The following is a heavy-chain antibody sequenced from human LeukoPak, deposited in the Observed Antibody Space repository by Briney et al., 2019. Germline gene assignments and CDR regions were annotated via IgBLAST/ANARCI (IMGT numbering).Heavy chain of an antibody. CDR3: ARGASAVAGNGFNWFDP. CDR1: GGTFSRYA. D-gene: IGHD6-19*01. J-gene: IGHJ5*02. V-gene: IGHV1-69*05. Sequence: SVTVSCKASGGTFSRYAISWVRQAPGQGREWVGGIIPIFGTANYAQKYQGRVTITTDETTSTAYMELSSLRSEDKAVYYCARGASAVAGNGFNWFDPWGQGTLVTVSS. CDR2: IIPIFGTA.